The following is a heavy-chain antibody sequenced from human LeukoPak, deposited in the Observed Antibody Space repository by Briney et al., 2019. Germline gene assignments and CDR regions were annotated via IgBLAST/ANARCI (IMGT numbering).Heavy chain of an antibody. CDR3: ARDYGGNSNKVLDY. D-gene: IGHD4-23*01. V-gene: IGHV3-21*01. Sequence: SGGSLRLSCAASGFTFSSYSMTWVRQAPGKGLEWVSSISSSSSYIYYADSVKGRFTISRDNAKNSLYLQMNSLRAEDTAVYYCARDYGGNSNKVLDYWGQGTLVTVSS. CDR1: GFTFSSYS. CDR2: ISSSSSYI. J-gene: IGHJ4*02.